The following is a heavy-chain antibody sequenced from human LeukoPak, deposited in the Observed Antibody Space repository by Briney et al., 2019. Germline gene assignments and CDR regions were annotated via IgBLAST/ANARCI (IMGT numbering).Heavy chain of an antibody. CDR2: IYHGGST. J-gene: IGHJ4*02. V-gene: IGHV4-4*02. D-gene: IGHD3-22*01. CDR3: AGYYDSSGYAVDY. CDR1: GGSISSSNW. Sequence: SETLSLTCAVSGGSISSSNWWSWVRQPPGKGLEWIGEIYHGGSTNYNPSLKSRVTISVDKSKNQFSLKLSSVTAADTAVYYCAGYYDSSGYAVDYWGQGTLVTVSS.